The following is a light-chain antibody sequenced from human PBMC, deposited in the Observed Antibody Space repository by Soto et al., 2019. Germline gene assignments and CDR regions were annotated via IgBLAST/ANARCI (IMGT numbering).Light chain of an antibody. J-gene: IGKJ5*01. CDR3: QQRSVWPIT. Sequence: EVVLTQSPGTLSLSPGERATLSCRASQSVSSSDLAWYQQKPGQAPRLLISGASGRATGIPDRFSASGSGTDFTLTISSLEPEDFAVYYCQQRSVWPITFGQGTRLEIK. CDR1: QSVSSSD. CDR2: GAS. V-gene: IGKV3D-20*02.